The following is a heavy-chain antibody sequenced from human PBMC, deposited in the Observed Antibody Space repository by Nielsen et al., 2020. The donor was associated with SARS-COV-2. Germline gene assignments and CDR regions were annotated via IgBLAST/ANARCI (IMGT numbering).Heavy chain of an antibody. CDR1: GYSFTIYW. V-gene: IGHV5-51*01. CDR2: IWPGDSDT. D-gene: IGHD3-22*01. J-gene: IGHJ3*02. Sequence: GASLKISCKGSGYSFTIYWIGWVRQLPGKGLEWMGIIWPGDSDTKYSPSFQGQVTISADKSTSTAYLQWSSLKASDTAMYYCARIVVSGGDAFDIWGQGTMVTVSS. CDR3: ARIVVSGGDAFDI.